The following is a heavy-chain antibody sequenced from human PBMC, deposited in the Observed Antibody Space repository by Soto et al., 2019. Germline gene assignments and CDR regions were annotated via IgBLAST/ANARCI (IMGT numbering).Heavy chain of an antibody. CDR3: AGVGDYGGLYYPFDY. D-gene: IGHD4-17*01. CDR1: GVSITSHY. V-gene: IGHV4-59*11. J-gene: IGHJ4*02. Sequence: SETLSLTCTVSGVSITSHYWTWIRQPPGKGLEWVGHVYYSGKTDYNPSLKGRVTIAVGTSRTDFSLKLTSATAADTAVYYCAGVGDYGGLYYPFDYWGQGTLVTVSS. CDR2: VYYSGKT.